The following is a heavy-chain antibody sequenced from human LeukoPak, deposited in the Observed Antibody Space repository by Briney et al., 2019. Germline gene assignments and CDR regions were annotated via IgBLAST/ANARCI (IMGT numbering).Heavy chain of an antibody. V-gene: IGHV4-30-4*01. CDR2: IYHSGST. CDR1: GGSISSADYY. J-gene: IGHJ3*02. CDR3: AGASSTRSFNAFDI. D-gene: IGHD2-2*01. Sequence: SQTPSLTCTVSGGSISSADYYWGCIRQPPGKGLEWIGNIYHSGSTHYTPSLKSRATISVDASNSQFSLNLISVTAADTAVYYCAGASSTRSFNAFDIWGQGTMVTVSS.